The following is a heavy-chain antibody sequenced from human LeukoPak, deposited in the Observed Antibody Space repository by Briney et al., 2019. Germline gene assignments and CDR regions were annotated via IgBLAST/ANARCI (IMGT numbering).Heavy chain of an antibody. J-gene: IGHJ6*03. V-gene: IGHV4-4*02. CDR2: IYHSGST. Sequence: SGTLSLTCVVSGGSISSSNWWSWVRQPPGKGLEWIGEIYHSGSTNYIPSLKTRITISVDKSKNQFSLSLTSVTAADTAVYYCAREKTPFPRNYYYYYMDVWGKGTTVTVSS. CDR1: GGSISSSNW. CDR3: AREKTPFPRNYYYYYMDV.